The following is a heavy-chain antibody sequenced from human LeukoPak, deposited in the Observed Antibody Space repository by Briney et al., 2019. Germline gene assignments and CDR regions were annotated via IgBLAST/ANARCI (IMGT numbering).Heavy chain of an antibody. CDR2: ISSSSTYR. J-gene: IGHJ3*02. CDR1: GFTLGSYM. CDR3: ARVDSFDI. V-gene: IGHV3-21*01. D-gene: IGHD2-2*03. Sequence: GGSLRLSCAASGFTLGSYMMNWVRQAPGKGLEWVSSISSSSTYRYYADSVKGRFTISRDNAKNSLYLQMSSLRPEDTAIYYCARVDSFDIWGQGTMVMVSS.